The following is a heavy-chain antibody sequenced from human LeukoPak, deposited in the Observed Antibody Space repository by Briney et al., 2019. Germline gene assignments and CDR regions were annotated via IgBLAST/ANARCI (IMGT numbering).Heavy chain of an antibody. D-gene: IGHD3-10*01. J-gene: IGHJ4*02. Sequence: GGSLRLSCAAPGFTFSIYARGWVRQAPGKGLEWVSAISGSGDRTYYADSVKGRFTVSRDISLNTLFLQMNSLRAEDTAVYYCAKLLRGVVVPYFDYWGQGTLVTVSS. CDR3: AKLLRGVVVPYFDY. V-gene: IGHV3-23*01. CDR1: GFTFSIYA. CDR2: ISGSGDRT.